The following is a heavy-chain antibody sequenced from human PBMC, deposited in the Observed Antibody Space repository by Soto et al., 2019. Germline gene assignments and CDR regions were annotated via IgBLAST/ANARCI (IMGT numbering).Heavy chain of an antibody. CDR2: VNPKSRGT. J-gene: IGHJ5*02. CDR3: ARVTLKAGNWFDP. Sequence: ASVKVSCKASGYTFTDYFIHWVRQAPGQGFEWMGWVNPKSRGTTYAQKFQGRVTMTRDTSNSTAYMELRGLRSDDTAIYYCARVTLKAGNWFDPWGQGTLVTVSS. CDR1: GYTFTDYF. V-gene: IGHV1-2*02.